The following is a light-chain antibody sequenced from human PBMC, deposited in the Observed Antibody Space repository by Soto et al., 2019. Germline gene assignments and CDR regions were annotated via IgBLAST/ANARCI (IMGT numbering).Light chain of an antibody. CDR1: QSIRSW. J-gene: IGKJ2*01. CDR3: QQYNAYST. V-gene: IGKV1-5*03. Sequence: DIPMTQSPSTLSASVGDRVTITCRASQSIRSWLAWYQQKPGKAPKLLIYQASTLGSGVPSRFSGSGSGPEFTLTISSLQPDDFATYYCQQYNAYSTFGQGTKLEIK. CDR2: QAS.